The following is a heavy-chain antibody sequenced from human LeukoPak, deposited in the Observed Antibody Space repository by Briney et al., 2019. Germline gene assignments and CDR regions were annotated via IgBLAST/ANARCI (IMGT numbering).Heavy chain of an antibody. CDR1: GGTFSSYA. CDR2: IIPIFGTA. CDR3: ARGPYYDSSGYYSYYYYYYMDV. V-gene: IGHV1-69*05. Sequence: SVKVSCKASGGTFSSYAITWVRQAPGQGLEWMGGIIPIFGTANYAQMFQGRVTITTDESTSTAYMELSSLRSEDTAVYYCARGPYYDSSGYYSYYYYYYMDVWGKGTTVTVSS. J-gene: IGHJ6*03. D-gene: IGHD3-22*01.